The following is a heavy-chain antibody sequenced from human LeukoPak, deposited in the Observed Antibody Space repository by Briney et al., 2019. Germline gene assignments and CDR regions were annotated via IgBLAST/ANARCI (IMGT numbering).Heavy chain of an antibody. J-gene: IGHJ5*02. D-gene: IGHD5-18*01. CDR1: GGTFSSYA. CDR2: IIPIFGTA. V-gene: IGHV1-69*13. Sequence: SVEVSCKASGGTFSSYAISWVRQAPGQGLEWMGGIIPIFGTANYAQKFQGRVTITADESTSTAYMELSSLRSEDTAVYYCARGRGTAMVLNWFDPWGQGTLVTVSS. CDR3: ARGRGTAMVLNWFDP.